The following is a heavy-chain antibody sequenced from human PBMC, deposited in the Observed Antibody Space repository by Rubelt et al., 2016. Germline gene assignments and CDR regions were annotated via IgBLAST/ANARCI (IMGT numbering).Heavy chain of an antibody. Sequence: QVQLQQWGAGLLKPSETLSLTCAVYGGSFSGYYWSWIRQAPGKGLEWLGDINPSGSTDYNPSLKSRVAISVDTSKNQFPLKLSTGTAADTAVYYCARWWEVLQAFDYWGQGTLVTLSS. CDR3: ARWWEVLQAFDY. J-gene: IGHJ4*02. V-gene: IGHV4-34*01. CDR2: INPSGST. CDR1: GGSFSGYY. D-gene: IGHD1-26*01.